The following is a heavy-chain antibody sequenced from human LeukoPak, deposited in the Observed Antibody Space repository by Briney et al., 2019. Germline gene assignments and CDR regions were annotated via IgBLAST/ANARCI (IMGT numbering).Heavy chain of an antibody. CDR1: GGSISSSSYY. Sequence: KASETLSLTCTVSGGSISSSSYYWGWIRQPPGKGLEWIGSIYYSGSTYYNPSLKSRVTISVDTSKNQFSLKLSSVTAADTAVYYCARDPTSFEYYFDYWGQGTLVTVSS. V-gene: IGHV4-39*02. CDR3: ARDPTSFEYYFDY. CDR2: IYYSGST. J-gene: IGHJ4*02.